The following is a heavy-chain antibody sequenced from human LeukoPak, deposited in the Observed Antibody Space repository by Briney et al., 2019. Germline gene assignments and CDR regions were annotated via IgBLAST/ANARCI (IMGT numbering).Heavy chain of an antibody. D-gene: IGHD2-15*01. CDR1: GGSISGGGYY. CDR2: IYYSGST. CDR3: AREAEYAQDAFDI. J-gene: IGHJ3*02. V-gene: IGHV4-31*03. Sequence: PSETLSLTCTVSGGSISGGGYYWSWIRQHPGKGLEWIGYIYYSGSTYYNPSLKSRVTISVDTSKNQFSLKLSSVTAADTAVYYCAREAEYAQDAFDIWGQGTMVTVSS.